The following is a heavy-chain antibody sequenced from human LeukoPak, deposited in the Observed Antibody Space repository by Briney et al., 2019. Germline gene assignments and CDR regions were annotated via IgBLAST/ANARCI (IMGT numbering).Heavy chain of an antibody. CDR1: GFTFNTYN. CDR3: ARDSSEMSYNYYYYYMDV. J-gene: IGHJ6*03. V-gene: IGHV3-66*01. CDR2: IYSDNT. Sequence: PGGSLRLSCAASGFTFNTYNMNWVRQAPGKGLEWVSFIYSDNTHYSDSVKGRFTISRDNSKNTLYLQMNSLRAEDTAVYYCARDSSEMSYNYYYYYMDVWGKGTTVTVSS. D-gene: IGHD2-2*01.